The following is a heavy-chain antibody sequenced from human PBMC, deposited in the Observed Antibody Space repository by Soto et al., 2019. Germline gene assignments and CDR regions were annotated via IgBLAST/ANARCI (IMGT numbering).Heavy chain of an antibody. J-gene: IGHJ3*01. CDR3: ARVRLSIAVNDDLDV. D-gene: IGHD3-3*02. CDR2: MTYDGATE. CDR1: GFTFSDYV. V-gene: IGHV3-30*14. Sequence: QVRLVESGGDVVQPGTSLRLSCAASGFTFSDYVIHWVRQAAGKGLEWVASMTYDGATEYYADSVKGRFTMSRDNSKRALSLQMNSLRPDDTAVYYCARVRLSIAVNDDLDVWGQGTTVTVSS.